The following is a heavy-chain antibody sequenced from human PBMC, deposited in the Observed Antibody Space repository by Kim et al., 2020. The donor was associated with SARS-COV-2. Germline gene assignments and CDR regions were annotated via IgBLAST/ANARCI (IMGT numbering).Heavy chain of an antibody. J-gene: IGHJ3*02. CDR3: ARDRRLGIVGAFDI. V-gene: IGHV1-2*02. Sequence: AQRFQGRVTMTRDTSISTAYMELSRLRSDDTAVYYCARDRRLGIVGAFDIWGQGTMVTVSS. D-gene: IGHD3-22*01.